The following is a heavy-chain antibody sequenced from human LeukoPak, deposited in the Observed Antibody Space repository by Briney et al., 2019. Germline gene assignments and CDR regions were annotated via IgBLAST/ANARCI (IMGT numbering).Heavy chain of an antibody. D-gene: IGHD4-11*01. Sequence: GGSLRLSCAASGFSFSSYGMQWVRQAPGRGLEWVAAISYDGSNKYYTDSVKGRFTISRDNSKNTLYLHMDSLRAEDTAVYYCAKGWTTVDYWGQGTQVTVSS. CDR2: ISYDGSNK. V-gene: IGHV3-30*18. CDR3: AKGWTTVDY. J-gene: IGHJ4*02. CDR1: GFSFSSYG.